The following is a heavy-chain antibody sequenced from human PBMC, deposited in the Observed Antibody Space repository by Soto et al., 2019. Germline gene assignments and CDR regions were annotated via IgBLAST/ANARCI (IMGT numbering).Heavy chain of an antibody. CDR2: IYYSGST. D-gene: IGHD3-9*01. V-gene: IGHV4-39*07. Sequence: SETLSLTCTVSGGSISSSSYYWGWIRQPPGKGLEWIGSIYYSGSTYYNPSLKSRVTISVDTSKNQFSLKLSSVTAADTAVYYCARELRYFDWPTGGYYYYMDVWGKGTAVTVSS. CDR3: ARELRYFDWPTGGYYYYMDV. J-gene: IGHJ6*03. CDR1: GGSISSSSYY.